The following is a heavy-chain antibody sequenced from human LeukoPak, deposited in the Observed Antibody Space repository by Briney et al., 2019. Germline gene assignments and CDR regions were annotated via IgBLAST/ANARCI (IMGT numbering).Heavy chain of an antibody. V-gene: IGHV3-23*01. CDR2: ISGSGGST. D-gene: IGHD6-13*01. J-gene: IGHJ4*02. CDR3: ANWGGDNYNRWYFGPLDY. CDR1: GFTFSNYA. Sequence: GGSLRLSCAASGFTFSNYAMNWVRQAPGKGLEWVSLISGSGGSTYYADSVKGRFTISRDNSKNTVSLQMNSLRAEDSAVYYCANWGGDNYNRWYFGPLDYWGQGTLVTVSS.